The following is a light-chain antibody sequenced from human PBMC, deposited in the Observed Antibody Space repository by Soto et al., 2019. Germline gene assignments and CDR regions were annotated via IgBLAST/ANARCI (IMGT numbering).Light chain of an antibody. V-gene: IGKV1-17*01. CDR3: LQDNSYPWT. CDR2: AAS. J-gene: IGKJ1*01. CDR1: QGIGDD. Sequence: DIQMTQSPSSLSASVGDRVTITCRASQGIGDDLGWFLQKPGKAPKRLIYAASTLHSGVPSRFSGSGYATDFTLTVSSLQPEDFATYYCLQDNSYPWTFGQGTKVEIK.